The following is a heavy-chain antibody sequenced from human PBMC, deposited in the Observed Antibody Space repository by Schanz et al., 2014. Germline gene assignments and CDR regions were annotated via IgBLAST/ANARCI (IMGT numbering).Heavy chain of an antibody. CDR1: GFTFTGHW. Sequence: DVQLVESGGGLVQPGGSLRLSCVASGFTFTGHWMSWVRQAPGKGLEWVANIKEDGSKKYYVDSVRGRFTISRDNAKNSLYLQLNSLTAEDTAVYHCARDSRYCTGVDCKGDAFDLWGQGTLVTVSS. J-gene: IGHJ3*01. V-gene: IGHV3-7*01. D-gene: IGHD2-8*02. CDR3: ARDSRYCTGVDCKGDAFDL. CDR2: IKEDGSKK.